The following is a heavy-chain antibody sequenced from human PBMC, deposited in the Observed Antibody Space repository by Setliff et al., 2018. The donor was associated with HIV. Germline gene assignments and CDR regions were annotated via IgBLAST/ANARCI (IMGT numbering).Heavy chain of an antibody. Sequence: ASVKVSCKASGYSFTDYYIHWVRQAPGQGLEWMGWINPKSDGTNYVQKFQGWITMTRDKAISTAYMELSRLRSDDTAVYYCARGMDYYYTSGYYQYYFDYWGQGTLVTVSS. CDR1: GYSFTDYY. V-gene: IGHV1-2*04. CDR3: ARGMDYYYTSGYYQYYFDY. CDR2: INPKSDGT. J-gene: IGHJ4*02. D-gene: IGHD3-22*01.